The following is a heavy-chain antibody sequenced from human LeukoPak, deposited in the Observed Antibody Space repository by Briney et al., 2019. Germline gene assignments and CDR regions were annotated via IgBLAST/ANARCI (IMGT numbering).Heavy chain of an antibody. D-gene: IGHD3-3*01. Sequence: SVKVSCKASGGTFSSYAISWVRQAPGQGLKWMGGIIPIFGTANYAQKFQGRVTITADESTSTAYMELSSLRSEDTAVCYCARRAPLRFLEWPAWGQGTLVTVSS. V-gene: IGHV1-69*01. CDR2: IIPIFGTA. J-gene: IGHJ4*02. CDR3: ARRAPLRFLEWPA. CDR1: GGTFSSYA.